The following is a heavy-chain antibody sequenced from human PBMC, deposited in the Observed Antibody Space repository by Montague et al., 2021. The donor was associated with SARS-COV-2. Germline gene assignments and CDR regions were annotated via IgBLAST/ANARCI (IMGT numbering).Heavy chain of an antibody. J-gene: IGHJ3*01. V-gene: IGHV3-23*01. Sequence: SLRLSCAASGFTFSSYGMYWVRQAPGKGLEWVSAISTTGANTYYAGSVKGRFTISRDNSKNTLYLQLNSLRDEDTAVYYCAKEGVVVGADGFDYWGQGTMVIASS. D-gene: IGHD3-22*01. CDR2: ISTTGANT. CDR3: AKEGVVVGADGFDY. CDR1: GFTFSSYG.